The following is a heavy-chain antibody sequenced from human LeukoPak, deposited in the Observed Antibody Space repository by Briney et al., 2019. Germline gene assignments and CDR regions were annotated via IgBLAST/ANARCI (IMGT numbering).Heavy chain of an antibody. CDR1: GFTFSSYS. CDR3: ARDHSGFDY. J-gene: IGHJ4*02. Sequence: GGSLRLSCAASGFTFSSYSMNWVRQAPGKGLEWVSYISSSSSTIYYADSVKGRFTISRDNAKNSLYLQMNSLRAEDTAVYYCARDHSGFDYWGQGTLVTVSS. V-gene: IGHV3-48*04. D-gene: IGHD1-26*01. CDR2: ISSSSSTI.